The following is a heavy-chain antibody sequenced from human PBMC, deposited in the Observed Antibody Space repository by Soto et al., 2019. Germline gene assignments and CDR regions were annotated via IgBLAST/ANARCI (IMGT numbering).Heavy chain of an antibody. CDR3: ARGGVTGDYYYHGVDV. CDR2: IIPIFDTT. J-gene: IGHJ6*02. CDR1: GGTFSSYA. D-gene: IGHD3-16*01. Sequence: QVQLVQSGAEVKKPGSSVKVSYKASGGTFSSYAISWVRQAPGQGLEWMGGIIPIFDTTNYAQKFQGRVTITADVSTSTAYMELSSLRSEDTAVYYCARGGVTGDYYYHGVDVWGQGTTVTVSS. V-gene: IGHV1-69*12.